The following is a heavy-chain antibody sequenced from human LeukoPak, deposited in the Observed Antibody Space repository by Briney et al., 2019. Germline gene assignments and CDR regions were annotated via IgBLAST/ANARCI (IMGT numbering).Heavy chain of an antibody. V-gene: IGHV1-69*05. J-gene: IGHJ6*03. CDR2: IIPIFGKA. CDR1: GGTFSSYA. CDR3: AVSTVVTPSLYYYYMDV. Sequence: ASVKVSCKASGGTFSSYAISWVRQAPGQGLEWMGGIIPIFGKANYAQKFQGRVTMTTAESTSTAYMELSRLRSEDTAVYYCAVSTVVTPSLYYYYMDVWGKGTTVSVSS. D-gene: IGHD4-23*01.